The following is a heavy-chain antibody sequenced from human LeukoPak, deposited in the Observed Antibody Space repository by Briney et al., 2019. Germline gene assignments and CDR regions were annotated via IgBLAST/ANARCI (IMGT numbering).Heavy chain of an antibody. Sequence: GASVEVSCKVSGDTLTELSVHWVRQAPGKGLEWRGGFDPEDGETIHAQKFQGRVTMTEDTSTDTVYMELSSLRSEDTAVYYCATRMGQLVQYNYYGMDVWGQGTTVTVSS. D-gene: IGHD6-6*01. CDR3: ATRMGQLVQYNYYGMDV. J-gene: IGHJ6*02. CDR1: GDTLTELS. V-gene: IGHV1-24*01. CDR2: FDPEDGET.